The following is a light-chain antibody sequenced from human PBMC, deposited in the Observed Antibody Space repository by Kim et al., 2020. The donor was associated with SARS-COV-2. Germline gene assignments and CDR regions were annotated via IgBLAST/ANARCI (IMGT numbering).Light chain of an antibody. CDR3: QAWDSGTAVV. V-gene: IGLV3-1*01. CDR2: QDT. J-gene: IGLJ2*01. CDR1: EFGDKY. Sequence: VSPGQTASITCSGDEFGDKYVFWYQQKPGQSPLLVIYQDTKRPSGIPERFSASNSGNTATLTISGTQATDEADYYCQAWDSGTAVVFGGGTQLTVL.